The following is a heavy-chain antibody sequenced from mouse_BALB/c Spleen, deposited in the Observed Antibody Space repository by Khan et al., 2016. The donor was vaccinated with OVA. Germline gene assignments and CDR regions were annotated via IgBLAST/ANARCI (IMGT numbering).Heavy chain of an antibody. J-gene: IGHJ2*01. Sequence: VQLQESGPGLVAPSQSLSITCTVSGFSLTNYGVHWVRQPPGKGLEWLGVIWAGGSTNYNSALMSRLSIRKDNSKSQVFLKMNSMQTADTAMYFCARNREPDYFDYWGQGTTLTVSS. V-gene: IGHV2-9*02. CDR2: IWAGGST. CDR1: GFSLTNYG. CDR3: ARNREPDYFDY.